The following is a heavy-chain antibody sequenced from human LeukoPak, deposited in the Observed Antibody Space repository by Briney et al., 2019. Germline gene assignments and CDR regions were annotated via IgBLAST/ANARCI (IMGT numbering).Heavy chain of an antibody. Sequence: SQTLSLTCAISGDSVSSNSAAWNWIRQSPSRGVEWLGRTYYRSKWKNDYAVSVKRRLTVNPHTSKNQFSLRLDSVNAEDTGVYYCAREGGMAEAAFDYWGQGILVTVS. CDR1: GDSVSSNSAA. CDR2: TYYRSKWKN. J-gene: IGHJ4*02. D-gene: IGHD6-19*01. V-gene: IGHV6-1*01. CDR3: AREGGMAEAAFDY.